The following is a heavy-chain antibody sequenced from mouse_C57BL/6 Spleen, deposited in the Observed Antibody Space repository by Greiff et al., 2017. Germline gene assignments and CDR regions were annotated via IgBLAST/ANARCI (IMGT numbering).Heavy chain of an antibody. CDR3: SRHAGTDYAMDY. J-gene: IGHJ4*01. Sequence: EVKLMESGGGLVQPGESLKLSCESTEYEFPSPDMSWVRKTPEKRLELVAAINSDGGSTYYPDTMERRVIISIDKTKKTLYLQMSSLRSDDTALYYCSRHAGTDYAMDYWGQGTSVTVSS. CDR1: EYEFPSPD. D-gene: IGHD4-1*01. V-gene: IGHV5-2*01. CDR2: INSDGGST.